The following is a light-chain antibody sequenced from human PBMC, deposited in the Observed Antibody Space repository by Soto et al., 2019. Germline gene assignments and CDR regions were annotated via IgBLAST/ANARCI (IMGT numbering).Light chain of an antibody. Sequence: IVMTQSPATLSVSPGERATLSCRASQTISSNSAWYQQKPGQAPRLLIYGASTRATGIPARFSGSGSGTEFTLTISSLQSEDSAVYYCQQYNNWPPWTFGQGTKVDIK. V-gene: IGKV3-15*01. CDR1: QTISSN. CDR3: QQYNNWPPWT. CDR2: GAS. J-gene: IGKJ1*01.